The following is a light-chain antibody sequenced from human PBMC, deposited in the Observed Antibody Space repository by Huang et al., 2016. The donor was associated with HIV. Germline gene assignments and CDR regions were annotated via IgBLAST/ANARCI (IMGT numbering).Light chain of an antibody. CDR2: GSS. CDR3: HQYNNWLLS. Sequence: IVMTQSPATLSVSPGDRVPLSCRANRSVSINLAWYKQRPGQAPRLLIYGSSTRAPGIPARFSGSGSGTDFSLTISSLQSEDFALYYCHQYNNWLLSFGGGTRVDI. V-gene: IGKV3-15*01. CDR1: RSVSIN. J-gene: IGKJ4*01.